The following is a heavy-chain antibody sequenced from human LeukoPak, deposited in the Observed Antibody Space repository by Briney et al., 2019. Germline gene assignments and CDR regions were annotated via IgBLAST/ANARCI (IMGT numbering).Heavy chain of an antibody. CDR1: GGSISSSSYY. D-gene: IGHD3-10*01. V-gene: IGHV4-39*07. CDR2: IHYSGST. CDR3: ARVKSYYYGSGSYYLDY. J-gene: IGHJ4*02. Sequence: PSETLSLTCTVTGGSISSSSYYWGWIRQPPGKGLEWIGSIHYSGSTNYNPSLKSRVTISVDTSKNQFSLKLSSVTAADTAVYYCARVKSYYYGSGSYYLDYWGQGTLVTVSS.